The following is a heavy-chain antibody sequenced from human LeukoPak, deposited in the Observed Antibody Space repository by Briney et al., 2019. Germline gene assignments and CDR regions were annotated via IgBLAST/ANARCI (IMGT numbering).Heavy chain of an antibody. CDR2: ISSSSSYI. CDR1: GFTFSSYS. J-gene: IGHJ4*02. D-gene: IGHD1-1*01. CDR3: ARVQDWNGFDY. V-gene: IGHV3-21*01. Sequence: GGSLRLSCAASGFTFSSYSMNWVRQAPGKGLEWVSSISSSSSYIYYADSVKGRFTISRDNAKNSLYLQMNSLRAEDAAVYYCARVQDWNGFDYWGQGTLVTVSS.